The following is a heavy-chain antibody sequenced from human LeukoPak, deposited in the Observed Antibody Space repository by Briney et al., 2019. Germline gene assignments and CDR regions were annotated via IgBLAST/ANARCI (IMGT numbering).Heavy chain of an antibody. D-gene: IGHD6-13*01. CDR1: GFTFSTYS. J-gene: IGHJ5*02. CDR3: AKASPAVPGWLDH. CDR2: IIGGVGNT. Sequence: PGRSLRLSWPASGFTFSTYSMSWVSQAPGRWLEWVSSIIGGVGNTYYADSVKGRFSVSRENSKSTLYLQMNFLRAEDTAVYYCAKASPAVPGWLDHWGQGPLVTVSS. V-gene: IGHV3-23*01.